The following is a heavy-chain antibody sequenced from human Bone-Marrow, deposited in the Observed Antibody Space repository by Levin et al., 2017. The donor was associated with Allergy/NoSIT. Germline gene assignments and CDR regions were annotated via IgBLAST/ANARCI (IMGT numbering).Heavy chain of an antibody. J-gene: IGHJ3*01. V-gene: IGHV5-51*01. D-gene: IGHD5-12*01. CDR3: ARLWNSFTSITRSFDV. CDR1: GFDFATTW. CDR2: IYPGDSDV. Sequence: GGSLRLSCEGLGFDFATTWIAWVRQMPGKGLEWMGIIYPGDSDVSYSPSFQGQVTISVDKSVNTAFLHWSSLKASDTGIFYCARLWNSFTSITRSFDVWGQGTKVTVSP.